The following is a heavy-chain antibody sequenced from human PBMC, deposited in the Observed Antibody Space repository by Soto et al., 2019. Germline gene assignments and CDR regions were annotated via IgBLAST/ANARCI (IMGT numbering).Heavy chain of an antibody. CDR3: AKDSYYYDSSANSGIYYYYGMDV. J-gene: IGHJ6*02. V-gene: IGHV3-23*01. Sequence: PGGSLRLSCAASGFTFSSYAMSWVRQAPGKGLEWVSAISGSGGSTYYADSVKGRFTISRDNSKNTLYLQMNSLRAEDTAVYYCAKDSYYYDSSANSGIYYYYGMDVWGQGTTVTVSS. CDR2: ISGSGGST. D-gene: IGHD3-22*01. CDR1: GFTFSSYA.